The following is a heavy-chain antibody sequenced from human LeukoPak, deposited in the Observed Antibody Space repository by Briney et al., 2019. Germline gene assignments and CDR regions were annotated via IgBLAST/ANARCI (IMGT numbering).Heavy chain of an antibody. Sequence: GGSLRPSCAASAFTFSDYSMNWVRQAPGKGLEWISYISGRSSTIYYADSVRGRFTISRDNAKNSMYLQMNSLRAEDTAVYYCARDRLTSGSYFFDYWGQGTLVTVSS. J-gene: IGHJ4*02. CDR1: AFTFSDYS. CDR2: ISGRSSTI. D-gene: IGHD1-26*01. V-gene: IGHV3-48*01. CDR3: ARDRLTSGSYFFDY.